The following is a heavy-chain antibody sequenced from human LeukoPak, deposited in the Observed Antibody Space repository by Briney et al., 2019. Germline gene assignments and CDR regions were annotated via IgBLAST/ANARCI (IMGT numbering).Heavy chain of an antibody. J-gene: IGHJ4*02. CDR2: IIPIFGTA. CDR1: GATFISYA. V-gene: IGHV1-69*06. Sequence: ASVKVSCKASGATFISYAMSWVRQAPGQGLEWMGGIIPIFGTANYAQKFQGRVTITADKSTSTAYMELSSLRSEDTAVYYCARSAESSSWVEFDYWGQGTLVTVSS. CDR3: ARSAESSSWVEFDY. D-gene: IGHD6-13*01.